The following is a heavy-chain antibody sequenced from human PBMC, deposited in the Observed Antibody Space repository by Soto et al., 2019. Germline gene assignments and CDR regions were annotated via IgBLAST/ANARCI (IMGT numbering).Heavy chain of an antibody. D-gene: IGHD3-22*01. Sequence: SGPTLVNPTETLTLTCTVSGFSVINARKGVSWIRRPPGKALEWLAHIFSNDDKSYNTSLKSRLTISKDTSKSQVVLTMANMDPVDTATYYCARTDDRSPYWYFDLWGRGTLVTVSS. CDR1: GFSVINARKG. J-gene: IGHJ2*01. CDR2: IFSNDDK. V-gene: IGHV2-26*01. CDR3: ARTDDRSPYWYFDL.